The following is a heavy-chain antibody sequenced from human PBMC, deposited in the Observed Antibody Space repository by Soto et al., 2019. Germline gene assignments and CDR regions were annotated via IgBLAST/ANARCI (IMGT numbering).Heavy chain of an antibody. CDR1: GGSFSGYY. CDR3: ARGGYGFWSGYYFYYGMDV. D-gene: IGHD3-3*01. J-gene: IGHJ6*02. CDR2: INHSGST. V-gene: IGHV4-34*01. Sequence: SETLSLTCAVYGGSFSGYYWSWIRQPPGKGLEWIGEINHSGSTNYNPSLKSRVTISVDTSKNQFSLKLSSVTAADTAVYYCARGGYGFWSGYYFYYGMDVWGQGDAVPVSS.